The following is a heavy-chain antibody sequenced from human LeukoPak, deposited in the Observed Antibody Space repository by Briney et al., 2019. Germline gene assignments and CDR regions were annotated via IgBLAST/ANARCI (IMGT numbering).Heavy chain of an antibody. CDR3: AKALYSSSWYYEH. V-gene: IGHV3-74*01. D-gene: IGHD6-13*01. CDR2: INSDGSST. Sequence: GGSLRLSCAASGFTFSSYWMHWVRQAPGKGLVWVSRINSDGSSTSYADSVKGRFTISRDNAKNSLYLQMNSLRAEDTALYYCAKALYSSSWYYEHWGQGTLVTVSS. J-gene: IGHJ4*02. CDR1: GFTFSSYW.